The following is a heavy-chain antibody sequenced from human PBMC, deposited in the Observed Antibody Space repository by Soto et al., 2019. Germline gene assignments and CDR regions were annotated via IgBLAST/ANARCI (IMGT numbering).Heavy chain of an antibody. J-gene: IGHJ4*02. CDR3: AKDLDSGRFYYRALDY. Sequence: GGSLRLSCAASGFTFSDYAMHWVRQAPGKGLEWVAVISFDESNKYYAESAKGRFTISRDNSKKTLYLQMNSLRVEDTAVYYCAKDLDSGRFYYRALDYWGQGTLVTVSS. D-gene: IGHD1-26*01. CDR1: GFTFSDYA. CDR2: ISFDESNK. V-gene: IGHV3-30-3*01.